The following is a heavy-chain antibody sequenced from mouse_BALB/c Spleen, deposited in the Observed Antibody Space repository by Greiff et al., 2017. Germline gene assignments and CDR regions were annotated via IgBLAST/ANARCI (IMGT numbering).Heavy chain of an antibody. CDR3: ARFSVSYYAMDY. CDR2: ISYSGST. J-gene: IGHJ4*01. Sequence: EVMLVESGPSLVKPSQTLSLTCSVTGDSITSGYWNWIRKFPGNKLEYMGYISYSGSTYYNPSLKSRISITRDTSKNQYYLQLNSVTTEDTATYYCARFSVSYYAMDYWGQGTSVTVSS. V-gene: IGHV3-8*02. CDR1: GDSITSGY.